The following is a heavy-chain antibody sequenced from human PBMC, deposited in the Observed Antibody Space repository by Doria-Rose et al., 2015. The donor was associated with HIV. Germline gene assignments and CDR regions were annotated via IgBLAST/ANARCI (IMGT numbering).Heavy chain of an antibody. CDR3: ATGVTLDY. Sequence: VQLVESGGGLVRPGGSLRLSCATSGFTFSSHRINWVRQAPGKGLEWVSSISSTSAYINYADSVGGRFTISRDNARNSLYLQVDSLRAEDTAIYYCATGVTLDYWGQGTLVTVSS. CDR2: ISSTSAYI. D-gene: IGHD3-10*01. J-gene: IGHJ4*02. V-gene: IGHV3-21*01. CDR1: GFTFSSHR.